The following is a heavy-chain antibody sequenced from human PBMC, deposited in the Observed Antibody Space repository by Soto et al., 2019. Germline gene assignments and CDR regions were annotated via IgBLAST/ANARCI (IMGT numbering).Heavy chain of an antibody. V-gene: IGHV4-59*01. CDR2: IYYSGST. CDR1: GGSISSYY. J-gene: IGHJ6*03. D-gene: IGHD3-3*01. Sequence: SETLSLTCTVSGGSISSYYWSWIRQPPGKGLEWIGYIYYSGSTNYNPSLKSRVTISVDTSKNQFSLKLSSVTAADTAVYYCASLYDFWSGSISSIRHMDVWGKGTTVTVSS. CDR3: ASLYDFWSGSISSIRHMDV.